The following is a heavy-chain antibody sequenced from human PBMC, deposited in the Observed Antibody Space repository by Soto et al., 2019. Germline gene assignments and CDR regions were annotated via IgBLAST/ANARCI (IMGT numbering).Heavy chain of an antibody. CDR3: ARRAAFDI. V-gene: IGHV5-51*01. CDR2: IYPADFDI. Sequence: VEALKISCNGSGCIFTNYRIGWVRQMPGKGLEWMGMIYPADFDIRYSPSFQGQVTISADKSIDTAYLQWSSLKASDTAMYYCARRAAFDIWGQGTMVTVSS. J-gene: IGHJ3*02. CDR1: GCIFTNYR.